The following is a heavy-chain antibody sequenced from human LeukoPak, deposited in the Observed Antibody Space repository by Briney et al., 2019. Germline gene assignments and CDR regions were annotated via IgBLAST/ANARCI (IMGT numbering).Heavy chain of an antibody. Sequence: GESLKISCKGSGYSFTSYWIGWVRQMPGKGLEWMGIIYPGDSDTRYSPSFQGQVTISADKSISTAYLQWSSLKASDTAMYYCARRLGRGYCSSTSCYTYDAFDIWGQGTMVTVSS. V-gene: IGHV5-51*01. CDR2: IYPGDSDT. CDR1: GYSFTSYW. CDR3: ARRLGRGYCSSTSCYTYDAFDI. J-gene: IGHJ3*02. D-gene: IGHD2-2*02.